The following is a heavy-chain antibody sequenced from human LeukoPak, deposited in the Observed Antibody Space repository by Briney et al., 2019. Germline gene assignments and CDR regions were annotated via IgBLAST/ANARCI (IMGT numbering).Heavy chain of an antibody. CDR1: GLTFSSDW. D-gene: IGHD2/OR15-2a*01. Sequence: QTGGSLRLSCAASGLTFSSDWMHWVRQAPGKGLVWVSHINSDGSWTSYADSVKGRFTISKDNAKNTVYLQMNSLRAEDTAVYYCVSFYETYWGRGTLVTVSS. V-gene: IGHV3-74*01. CDR2: INSDGSWT. J-gene: IGHJ4*02. CDR3: VSFYETY.